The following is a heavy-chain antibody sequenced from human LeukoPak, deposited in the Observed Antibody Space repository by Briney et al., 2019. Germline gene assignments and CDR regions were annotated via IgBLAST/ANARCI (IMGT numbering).Heavy chain of an antibody. D-gene: IGHD2-2*01. CDR2: TYYRSTWYN. Sequence: SQTLSLTCAISGDSVSSNSVTWNWIRQSPSRGLEWLGRTYYRSTWYNGYAVSVRGRITVNPDTSKNQFSLHLNSVTPEDTAVYYCARRLTQYDCFDPWGQGILVTVSS. V-gene: IGHV6-1*01. CDR3: ARRLTQYDCFDP. CDR1: GDSVSSNSVT. J-gene: IGHJ5*02.